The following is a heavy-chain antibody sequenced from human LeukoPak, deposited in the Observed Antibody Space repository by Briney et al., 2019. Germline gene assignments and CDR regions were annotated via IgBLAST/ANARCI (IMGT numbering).Heavy chain of an antibody. J-gene: IGHJ4*02. D-gene: IGHD3-3*01. Sequence: VKPSEILSLTCTVSGGSISSYYWSWIRQPPGKGLEWIGYIYYSGSTNYNPSLKSRVTISVDTYKNQFSLELSSVTAADTAVYYCARAGVLRFLRDWGQGTLVTVSS. CDR3: ARAGVLRFLRD. CDR2: IYYSGST. CDR1: GGSISSYY. V-gene: IGHV4-59*01.